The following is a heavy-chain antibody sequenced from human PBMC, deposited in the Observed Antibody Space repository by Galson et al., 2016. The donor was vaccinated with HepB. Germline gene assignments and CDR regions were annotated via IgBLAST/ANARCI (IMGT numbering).Heavy chain of an antibody. D-gene: IGHD1-26*01. V-gene: IGHV1-3*01. J-gene: IGHJ4*02. CDR2: INAGNGKT. CDR3: ATIAGATTY. Sequence: SVKVSCKASGYTFTSYIMHWVRQAPGQRLEWMGWINAGNGKTKYSQKFQARVTITRDTSASTAYMELSSLRFEDTAVFYCATIAGATTYWGQGTLVTVSS. CDR1: GYTFTSYI.